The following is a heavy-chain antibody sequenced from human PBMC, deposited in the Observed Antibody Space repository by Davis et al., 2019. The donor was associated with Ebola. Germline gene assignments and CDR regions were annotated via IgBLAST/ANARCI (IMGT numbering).Heavy chain of an antibody. V-gene: IGHV4-59*01. J-gene: IGHJ6*02. CDR3: ARAIVATIGGAYYYYGMDV. D-gene: IGHD5-12*01. CDR1: GGSISSYY. Sequence: SETLSLTCTVSGGSISSYYWSWIRQPPGKGLEWIGYIYYSGSTNYNPSLKSRVTISVDTSKNQFSLKLSSVTAADTAVYYCARAIVATIGGAYYYYGMDVWGQGTTVTVSS. CDR2: IYYSGST.